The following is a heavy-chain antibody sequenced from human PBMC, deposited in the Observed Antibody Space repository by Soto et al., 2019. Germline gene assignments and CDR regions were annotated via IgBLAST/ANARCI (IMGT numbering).Heavy chain of an antibody. CDR1: GGSISGNH. CDR2: IYYTGST. V-gene: IGHV4-59*01. Sequence: TSETLSLTCTVSGGSISGNHWSWIRQPPGKGLEWIGYIYYTGSTNYNPSLKSRVTISIDTSKNQFSLKLTSVTAADTAVYFCASAKRVTMDSFDYWGQGTLVTVSS. D-gene: IGHD2-21*02. CDR3: ASAKRVTMDSFDY. J-gene: IGHJ4*02.